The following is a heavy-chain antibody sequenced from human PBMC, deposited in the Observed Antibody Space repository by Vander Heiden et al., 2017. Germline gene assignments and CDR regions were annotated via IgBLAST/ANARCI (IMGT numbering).Heavy chain of an antibody. CDR2: MWNDGSSR. CDR1: GFTFTNYA. Sequence: QVQLVESGGGVVQPGTSLRLSCAASGFTFTNYALHWVRQAPGKGLESVAFMWNDGSSRYFGDSVKGRFTVSSDSSKNTVYLLMDSLRAEDTALYFCARDNWGSMDFWGQGTMVTVSS. J-gene: IGHJ4*02. V-gene: IGHV3-33*01. D-gene: IGHD7-27*01. CDR3: ARDNWGSMDF.